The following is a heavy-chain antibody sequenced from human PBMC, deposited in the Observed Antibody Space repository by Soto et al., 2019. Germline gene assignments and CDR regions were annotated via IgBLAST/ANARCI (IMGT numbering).Heavy chain of an antibody. Sequence: PGGSLRLSCEASGFAFSNCAMSWVRQAPGKGLEWVSSITGFGGGTYYSDSVEGWFTISRDNSKNTLNLQMSSRRAEDTALYFCVKGRIYGILPAYDAFAGWARGPWVTVSS. CDR1: GFAFSNCA. D-gene: IGHD3-9*01. CDR2: ITGFGGGT. V-gene: IGHV3-23*01. CDR3: VKGRIYGILPAYDAFAG. J-gene: IGHJ1*01.